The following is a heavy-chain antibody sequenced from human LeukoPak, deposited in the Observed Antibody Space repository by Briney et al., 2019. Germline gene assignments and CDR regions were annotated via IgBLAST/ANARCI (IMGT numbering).Heavy chain of an antibody. CDR2: IYYSGST. J-gene: IGHJ4*02. CDR3: ARRASGVLYFDY. V-gene: IGHV4-59*08. D-gene: IGHD7-27*01. CDR1: GGSISSYY. Sequence: SETLSLTCTVSGGSISSYYWSWIRQPPGKGLEWIGYIYYSGSTNYNPSLKSRVTISVDTSKNQFSLKVNSVTAADTAVYYCARRASGVLYFDYRGQGTLVTVSS.